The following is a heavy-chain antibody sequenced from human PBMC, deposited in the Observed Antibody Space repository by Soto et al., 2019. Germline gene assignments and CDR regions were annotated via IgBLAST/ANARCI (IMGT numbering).Heavy chain of an antibody. CDR1: GGPISNHY. J-gene: IGHJ3*02. CDR2: IFYSGNT. D-gene: IGHD1-1*01. Sequence: QVQLQESGPGLVKPSETLSLTCTVSGGPISNHYWSWIRQPPGKGLEWIGHIFYSGNTNYSPSLKSRVTISVDTSKNQFSLKMRSVTAADTAVYYCASRDWNAAFDIWGQGTLVTVSS. CDR3: ASRDWNAAFDI. V-gene: IGHV4-59*11.